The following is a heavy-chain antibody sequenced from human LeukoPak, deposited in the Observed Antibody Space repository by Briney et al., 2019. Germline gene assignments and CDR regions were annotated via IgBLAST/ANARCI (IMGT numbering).Heavy chain of an antibody. D-gene: IGHD3-3*01. Sequence: SQTLSLTFTVSGGSISSGGYYWSWIRQPPGKGLEWIGYIYHSGSTYYNPSLKSRVTISVDRSKNQFSLKLSSVTAADTAVYYCASRQNYDFWSGYYEERDYWGQGTLVTVSS. V-gene: IGHV4-30-2*01. CDR3: ASRQNYDFWSGYYEERDY. CDR2: IYHSGST. CDR1: GGSISSGGYY. J-gene: IGHJ4*02.